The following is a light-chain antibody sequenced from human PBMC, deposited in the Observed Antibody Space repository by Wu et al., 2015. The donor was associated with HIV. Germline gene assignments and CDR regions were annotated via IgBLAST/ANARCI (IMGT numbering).Light chain of an antibody. J-gene: IGKJ2*01. V-gene: IGKV3-11*01. CDR2: DAS. Sequence: EIVSTQPPATLSLSPGERATLSCRASQSVSSYLAWYQQKPGQAPRLLIYDASNRATGIPARFSGSGSGTDFTLTISSLEPEDLAVYYCQQRSSWPQYTFGQGTKLEI. CDR1: QSVSSY. CDR3: QQRSSWPQYT.